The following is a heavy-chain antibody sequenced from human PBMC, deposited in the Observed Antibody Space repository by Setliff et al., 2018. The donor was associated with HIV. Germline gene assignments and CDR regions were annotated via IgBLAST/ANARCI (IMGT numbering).Heavy chain of an antibody. CDR2: ISSSGSTI. J-gene: IGHJ4*02. V-gene: IGHV3-48*03. CDR1: GFTFSSYE. D-gene: IGHD3-10*01. CDR3: ARGPQITMIRGVIPRVY. Sequence: GGSLRLSCAASGFTFSSYEMNWVRQAPGTGLEWVSYISSSGSTIYYADSVKGRFTISSENAKNSLYLQMNSLRVEDTAVYYCARGPQITMIRGVIPRVYWGQGTLVTVS.